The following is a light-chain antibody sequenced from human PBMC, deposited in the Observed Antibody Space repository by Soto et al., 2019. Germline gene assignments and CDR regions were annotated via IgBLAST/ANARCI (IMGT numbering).Light chain of an antibody. V-gene: IGKV1D-12*01. Sequence: DIPITQSPIFLSASVGGRVTVTCRASQGISSWLAWYQQKPGKAPKLLIYAASSLQSGVPSRFSGSGSGTDSTLTISSLQPEDFATYYCQQANSFPITFGQGTRWRL. CDR2: AAS. CDR1: QGISSW. J-gene: IGKJ5*01. CDR3: QQANSFPIT.